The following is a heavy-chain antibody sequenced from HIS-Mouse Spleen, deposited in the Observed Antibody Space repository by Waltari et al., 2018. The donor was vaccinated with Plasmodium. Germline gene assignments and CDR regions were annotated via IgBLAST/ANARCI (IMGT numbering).Heavy chain of an antibody. CDR1: GGSFSGYY. CDR2: INHSGST. CDR3: ARAYYEFWSGYRFDY. D-gene: IGHD3-3*01. Sequence: QVQLQQWGAGLLKPSETLSLTCAVYGGSFSGYYWSWIRQPPGKGLGWIGEINHSGSTNYNPSLKSRVTISVDTSKNQFSLKLSSVTAADTAVYYCARAYYEFWSGYRFDYWGQGTLVTVSS. J-gene: IGHJ4*02. V-gene: IGHV4-34*01.